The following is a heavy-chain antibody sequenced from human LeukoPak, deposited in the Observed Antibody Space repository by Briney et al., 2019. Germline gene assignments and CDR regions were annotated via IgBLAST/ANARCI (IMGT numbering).Heavy chain of an antibody. CDR2: FSPSGGNT. CDR1: GFTFSSYA. J-gene: IGHJ4*02. Sequence: GGSLRLSCAASGFTFSSYAMSWVRQAPGKGLEWVSTFSPSGGNTYFADSVKGRFTVSRDNSKNTLYLQMNSLRAGDTAVYYCAKPHFDDWGQGTLVTVSS. CDR3: AKPHFDD. V-gene: IGHV3-23*01.